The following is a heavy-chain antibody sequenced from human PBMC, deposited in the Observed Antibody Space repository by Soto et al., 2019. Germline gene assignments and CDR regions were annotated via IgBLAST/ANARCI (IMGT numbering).Heavy chain of an antibody. CDR2: ISSNSANI. CDR1: GFRFDDYV. D-gene: IGHD2-21*01. Sequence: EVQLVESGGGLVQPGRSLRLSCEGSGFRFDDYVMHWVRQAPGKGLEWVSGISSNSANIEYADSVNGRFTISRDNAKNSLYLQMNSLRVEDTAFYYCAKAYCDGDCFTWRRYFHNWGQGTLVTVSS. V-gene: IGHV3-9*01. CDR3: AKAYCDGDCFTWRRYFHN. J-gene: IGHJ1*01.